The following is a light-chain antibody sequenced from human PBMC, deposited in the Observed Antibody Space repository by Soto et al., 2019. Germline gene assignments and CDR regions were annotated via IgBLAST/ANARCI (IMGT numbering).Light chain of an antibody. CDR3: QQYGSSPPIT. CDR2: GAS. Sequence: EIVLTQSPDTLSLSPGERATLSCRASQIVSSNYLAWYQQKPGQAPRLLIYGASSRATGIPDRFSGSGSGTDFTLTISRLEPEDFAVYYCQQYGSSPPITFGQGTRREIK. CDR1: QIVSSNY. J-gene: IGKJ5*01. V-gene: IGKV3-20*01.